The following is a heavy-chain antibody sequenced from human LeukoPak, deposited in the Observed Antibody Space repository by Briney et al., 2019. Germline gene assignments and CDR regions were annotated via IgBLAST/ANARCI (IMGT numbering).Heavy chain of an antibody. D-gene: IGHD3-16*02. CDR2: IWYDGSNK. CDR3: ARGLTFGGVIAPFDY. CDR1: GFTFSSYG. V-gene: IGHV3-33*01. Sequence: ESGGSLGLSCAASGFTFSSYGMHWVRRAPGKGLEWVAVIWYDGSNKYYADSVKGRFTISRDNSKNTLYLQMNSLRAEDTAVYYCARGLTFGGVIAPFDYWGQGTLVTVSS. J-gene: IGHJ4*02.